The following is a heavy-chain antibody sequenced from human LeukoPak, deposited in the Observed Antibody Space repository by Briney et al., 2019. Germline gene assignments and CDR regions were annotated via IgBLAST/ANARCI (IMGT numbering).Heavy chain of an antibody. V-gene: IGHV1-2*02. Sequence: ASVKVSCKASGYTFTGFYMHWVRQAPGQGLEWMGWINPNSGSTNYAQKFQGRVTMTRDTSISTAYMELSRLRSDDTAVYYCVRDGGSCYSCVWFDPWGQGTLVTVSS. CDR3: VRDGGSCYSCVWFDP. D-gene: IGHD2-15*01. CDR1: GYTFTGFY. CDR2: INPNSGST. J-gene: IGHJ5*02.